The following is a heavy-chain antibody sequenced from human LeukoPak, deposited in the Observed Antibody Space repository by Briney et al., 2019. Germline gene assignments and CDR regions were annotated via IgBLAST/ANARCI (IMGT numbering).Heavy chain of an antibody. CDR2: ISYDGSNR. CDR3: AKGPYNDFWSGYPGYWFDP. D-gene: IGHD3-3*01. J-gene: IGHJ5*02. CDR1: GFAFSNYG. V-gene: IGHV3-30*18. Sequence: GRTLRLSCAASGFAFSNYGMHWVRQAPGKGLEWVAVISYDGSNRYYADSVKGRFTISRENSKNTLYLQMNSLRAEDTAVYYCAKGPYNDFWSGYPGYWFDPWGQGTLVTVSS.